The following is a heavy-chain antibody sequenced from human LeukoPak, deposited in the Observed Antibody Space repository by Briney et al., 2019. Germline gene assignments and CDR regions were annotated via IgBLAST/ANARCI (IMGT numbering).Heavy chain of an antibody. CDR1: GGSISSYY. D-gene: IGHD6-13*01. V-gene: IGHV4-59*01. CDR3: ARDSSPGSRDYYYMDV. Sequence: PSETLSLTCTVSGGSISSYYWSWIRQPPGKGLEWIGYIYYSGSTNYNLSLKSRVTISVDTSKNQFSLKLSSVTAADTAVYYRARDSSPGSRDYYYMDVWGKGTTVTVSS. J-gene: IGHJ6*03. CDR2: IYYSGST.